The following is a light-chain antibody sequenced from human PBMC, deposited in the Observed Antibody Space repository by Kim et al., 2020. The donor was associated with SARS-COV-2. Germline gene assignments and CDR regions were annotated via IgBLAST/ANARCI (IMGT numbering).Light chain of an antibody. V-gene: IGLV1-44*01. CDR1: SSNIGSNT. J-gene: IGLJ3*02. CDR2: SNN. Sequence: QSVLTQPPSASGTPGQRVTISCSGSSSNIGSNTVNWYQQLPGTAPKLLIYSNNQRPSGFPDRFSGSKSGTSASLAISGLQAEDEADYYCAAWDDSLNGRVFGGGTQLIV. CDR3: AAWDDSLNGRV.